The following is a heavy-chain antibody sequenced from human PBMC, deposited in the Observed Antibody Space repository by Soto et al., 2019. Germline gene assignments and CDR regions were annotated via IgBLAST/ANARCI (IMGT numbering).Heavy chain of an antibody. CDR1: GFSLSTSGVG. J-gene: IGHJ6*03. V-gene: IGHV2-5*02. CDR3: AHSCSSRRPYYYYYYMDV. D-gene: IGHD6-13*01. CDR2: IYWDDDK. Sequence: GSGPTLVNPTQTLTLTCTFSGFSLSTSGVGVGWIRQPPGKALEWLALIYWDDDKRYSPSLKSRLTITKDTSKNQVVLTMTNMDPVDTATYYCAHSCSSRRPYYYYYYMDVWGKGTTVTVSS.